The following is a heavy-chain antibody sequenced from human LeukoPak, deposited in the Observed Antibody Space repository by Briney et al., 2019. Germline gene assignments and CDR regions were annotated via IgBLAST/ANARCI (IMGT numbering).Heavy chain of an antibody. CDR2: IYSGGST. CDR3: AKDGRIAAPPTYFDY. D-gene: IGHD6-13*01. J-gene: IGHJ4*02. V-gene: IGHV3-53*01. CDR1: GFTVSSNY. Sequence: GGSLRLSCAASGFTVSSNYMSWVRQAPGKGLEWVSVIYSGGSTYYADSVKGRFTISRDNSKNTLYLQMNSLRAEDTAVYYCAKDGRIAAPPTYFDYWGQGTLVTVSS.